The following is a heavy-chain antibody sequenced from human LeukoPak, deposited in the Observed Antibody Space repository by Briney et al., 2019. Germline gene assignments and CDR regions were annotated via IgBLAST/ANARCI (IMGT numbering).Heavy chain of an antibody. CDR1: GFTFNNAW. Sequence: PGGSLRLSCAASGFTFNNAWMSWVRQAPGKGLEWVGRIKSKTNGGTTAYAAPVKGRFTISRDDSKNTLYLQLNSLKTEDTAAYYCTTCLLAYSFDYCGQGTLVTVSS. J-gene: IGHJ4*02. V-gene: IGHV3-15*01. CDR3: TTCLLAYSFDY. CDR2: IKSKTNGGTT. D-gene: IGHD2-15*01.